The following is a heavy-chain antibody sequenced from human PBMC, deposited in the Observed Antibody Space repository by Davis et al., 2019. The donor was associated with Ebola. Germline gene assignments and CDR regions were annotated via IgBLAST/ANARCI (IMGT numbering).Heavy chain of an antibody. J-gene: IGHJ6*02. CDR3: ARDQEVGASYFLVYNGMDV. V-gene: IGHV3-11*01. D-gene: IGHD1-26*01. CDR1: GFPFSDYY. CDR2: ISGTSRTI. Sequence: GESLKISCAASGFPFSDYYMNWIRQAPGKGLEWVSYISGTSRTIYYADSVKGRFIISRDNAKSSVYLQMNSLRAEDTAVYYCARDQEVGASYFLVYNGMDVWGQGTTVTVSS.